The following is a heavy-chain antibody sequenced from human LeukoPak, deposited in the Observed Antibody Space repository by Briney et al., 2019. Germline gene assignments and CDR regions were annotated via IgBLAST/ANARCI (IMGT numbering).Heavy chain of an antibody. CDR3: AKRKAAAGPYFDY. CDR1: GFTFSSYW. D-gene: IGHD6-13*01. J-gene: IGHJ4*02. Sequence: GGSLRLSCAASGFTFSSYWMSWVRQAPGKGLEWVANIKQDGSEKYYVDSVKGRFTISRDNAKNSLYLQMNSLRAEDTAVYYCAKRKAAAGPYFDYWGQGTLVTVSS. V-gene: IGHV3-7*01. CDR2: IKQDGSEK.